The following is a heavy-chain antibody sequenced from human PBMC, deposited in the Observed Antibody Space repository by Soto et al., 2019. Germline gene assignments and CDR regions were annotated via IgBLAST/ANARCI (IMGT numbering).Heavy chain of an antibody. V-gene: IGHV4-39*01. CDR1: GGSISSSSYY. J-gene: IGHJ5*02. Sequence: SETLSLTCTVSGGSISSSSYYWGWIRQPPGKGLERIGSIYYSGSTYYNPSLNRRVTLSVDTSKNQFSLKLSSVTAADTAVYYCARREYSRSYGWFDPWGEGTLVTVSS. CDR3: ARREYSRSYGWFDP. CDR2: IYYSGST. D-gene: IGHD6-6*01.